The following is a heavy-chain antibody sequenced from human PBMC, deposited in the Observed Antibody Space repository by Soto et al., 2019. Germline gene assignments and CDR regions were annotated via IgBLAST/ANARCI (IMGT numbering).Heavy chain of an antibody. CDR1: GYTFTISV. D-gene: IGHD5-18*01. V-gene: IGHV1-3*01. CDR3: ARGYSYGYGDY. Sequence: GASVEISCTACGYTFTISVMHWVRQAPGQRLEWMGWINAGNGNTKYSQKFQGRVTITRDTSASTAYMELSSLRSEDTAVYYCARGYSYGYGDYGVQGTLVTVSS. J-gene: IGHJ4*02. CDR2: INAGNGNT.